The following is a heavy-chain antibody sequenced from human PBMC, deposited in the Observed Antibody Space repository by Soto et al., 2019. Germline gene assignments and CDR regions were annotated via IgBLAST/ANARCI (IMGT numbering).Heavy chain of an antibody. D-gene: IGHD1-1*01. CDR2: ISVSGDNI. Sequence: PGGPLRLSCLASGFSFNSFNMNWIRRAPGRGLEWVASISVSGDNIYYGDSVQGRFTISRDNSKRSVFLDLKSLRVEDTAVYYCAIDLGLLQSFFDYSGQGTLVTVSS. J-gene: IGHJ4*02. CDR1: GFSFNSFN. V-gene: IGHV3-21*01. CDR3: AIDLGLLQSFFDY.